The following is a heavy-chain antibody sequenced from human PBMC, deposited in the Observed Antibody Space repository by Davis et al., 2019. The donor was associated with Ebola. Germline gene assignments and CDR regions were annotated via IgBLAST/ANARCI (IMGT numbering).Heavy chain of an antibody. Sequence: PGGSLRLSCAASGFTFSSYGMHWVRQAPGKGLEWVAVISYDGSNKYYADSVKGRFTISRDNSKNTLYLQMNSLRAEDTAVYYCARDRSGTDSSGYPNGGDVWGKGTTVTVSS. CDR1: GFTFSSYG. V-gene: IGHV3-30*03. CDR3: ARDRSGTDSSGYPNGGDV. D-gene: IGHD3-22*01. J-gene: IGHJ6*04. CDR2: ISYDGSNK.